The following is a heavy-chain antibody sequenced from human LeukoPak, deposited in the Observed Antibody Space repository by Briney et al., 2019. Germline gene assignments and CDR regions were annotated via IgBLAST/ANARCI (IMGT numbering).Heavy chain of an antibody. D-gene: IGHD3-10*01. CDR2: ISYDGSNK. CDR1: GFTFSSYG. V-gene: IGHV3-30*18. CDR3: AKGRLLWVGELSPNRFDP. J-gene: IGHJ5*02. Sequence: GGSLRLSCAASGFTFSSYGMHWVRQAPGKGLEWVAVISYDGSNKYYVDSVKGRFTISRDNSKNTLYLQMNSLRAEDTAVYYCAKGRLLWVGELSPNRFDPWGQGTLVTVSS.